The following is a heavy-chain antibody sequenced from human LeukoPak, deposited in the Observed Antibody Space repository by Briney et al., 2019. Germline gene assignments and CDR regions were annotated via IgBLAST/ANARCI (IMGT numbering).Heavy chain of an antibody. CDR3: ARDQSRLYCSGSTCPPGY. J-gene: IGHJ4*02. Sequence: ASVKVSCKASGYAFISYYIHWVRQAPGQGLEWMGIINPYGGDTNYAQKFQGRVTMTRDTSTNTVYMELSSLGSADTAVYYCARDQSRLYCSGSTCPPGYWGQGTLVTVSS. V-gene: IGHV1-46*01. D-gene: IGHD2-15*01. CDR1: GYAFISYY. CDR2: INPYGGDT.